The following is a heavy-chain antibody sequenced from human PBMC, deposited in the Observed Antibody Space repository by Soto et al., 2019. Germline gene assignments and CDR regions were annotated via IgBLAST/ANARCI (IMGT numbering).Heavy chain of an antibody. D-gene: IGHD3-16*01. CDR3: AKDLAPVEGLGEDGLDG. CDR1: GFTFSSYG. V-gene: IGHV3-30*18. Sequence: PGGSLRLSCAASGFTFSSYGMHWVRQAPGKGLEWVAVISYDGSNKYYADSVKGRFTISRDNSKNTLYLQMNSLRAEDTAVYYCAKDLAPVEGLGEDGLDGWGQGTTVTVSS. J-gene: IGHJ6*02. CDR2: ISYDGSNK.